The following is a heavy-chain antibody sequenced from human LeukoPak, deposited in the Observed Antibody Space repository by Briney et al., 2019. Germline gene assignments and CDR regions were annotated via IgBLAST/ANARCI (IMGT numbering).Heavy chain of an antibody. V-gene: IGHV3-21*01. CDR1: GFTFSSYS. CDR3: ARGASVVAGSYNALDI. Sequence: GGSLRLSCAASGFTFSSYSMNWVRQAPGKGLEWVSSISTSSIYIYYADSVKGRFTISRDNAKKSVHLQMDSLRAEGTAVYYCARGASVVAGSYNALDIWGQGTMVTVSS. CDR2: ISTSSIYI. D-gene: IGHD6-19*01. J-gene: IGHJ3*02.